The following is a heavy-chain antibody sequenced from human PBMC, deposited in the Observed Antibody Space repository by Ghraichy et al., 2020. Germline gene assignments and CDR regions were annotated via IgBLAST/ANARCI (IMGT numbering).Heavy chain of an antibody. Sequence: GESLNISCAASGFTFSSYSMNWVRQAPGKGLEWVSYISSSSSTIYYADSVKGRFTISRDNAKNSLYLQMNSLRDEDTAVYYCARASYYYDSSGYYYPYYFDYWGQGTLVTVSS. J-gene: IGHJ4*02. CDR3: ARASYYYDSSGYYYPYYFDY. D-gene: IGHD3-22*01. V-gene: IGHV3-48*02. CDR2: ISSSSSTI. CDR1: GFTFSSYS.